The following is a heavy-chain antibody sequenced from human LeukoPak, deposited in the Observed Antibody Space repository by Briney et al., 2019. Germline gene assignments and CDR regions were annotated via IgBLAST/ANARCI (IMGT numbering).Heavy chain of an antibody. Sequence: GGSLRLSCAASGFTVSSNYMSWVRQAPGKGLEWVSVIYSGGSTYYADSVKGRFTISRDNSKNTLYLQMNSLKTEDTAVYYCTTDVSGWYEGQFDYWGQGTLVTVSS. CDR1: GFTVSSNY. D-gene: IGHD6-19*01. V-gene: IGHV3-66*01. CDR2: IYSGGST. J-gene: IGHJ4*02. CDR3: TTDVSGWYEGQFDY.